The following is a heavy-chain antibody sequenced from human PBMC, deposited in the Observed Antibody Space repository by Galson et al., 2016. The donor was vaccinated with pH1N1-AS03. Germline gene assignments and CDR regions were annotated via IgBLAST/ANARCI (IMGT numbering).Heavy chain of an antibody. CDR3: ARGYGGKGSYYYYGMDV. CDR2: IYYSGST. CDR1: GGSIGSYY. J-gene: IGHJ6*02. D-gene: IGHD4-23*01. Sequence: SETLSLTCTVSGGSIGSYYWTWIRQTPGKGLEWIGYIYYSGSTNYNPSLKSRVTISVDMSTNQFSLKLRSVTTADTAVYYCARGYGGKGSYYYYGMDVWGQGTTVTVSS. V-gene: IGHV4-59*01.